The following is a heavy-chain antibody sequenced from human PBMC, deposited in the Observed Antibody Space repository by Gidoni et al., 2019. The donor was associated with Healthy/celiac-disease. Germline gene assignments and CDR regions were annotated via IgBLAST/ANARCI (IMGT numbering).Heavy chain of an antibody. Sequence: QVQLVQSGAEVKQPGSSVKVSCKASGGTCTSYAISWVRQAPGQGLEGMGGIIPSFGTANYAQKFQGRVTITADESTSTAYMELSSLRSEDTAVYYCARGPPSYCGGDCMGYYGMDVWGQGTTVTVSS. D-gene: IGHD2-21*02. CDR2: IIPSFGTA. V-gene: IGHV1-69*01. CDR3: ARGPPSYCGGDCMGYYGMDV. CDR1: GGTCTSYA. J-gene: IGHJ6*02.